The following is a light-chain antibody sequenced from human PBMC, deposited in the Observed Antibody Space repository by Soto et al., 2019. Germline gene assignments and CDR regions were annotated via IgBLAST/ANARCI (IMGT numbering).Light chain of an antibody. V-gene: IGLV2-14*03. CDR2: DII. CDR1: SSDIGAFTS. J-gene: IGLJ2*01. CDR3: SSYSRTTTLVV. Sequence: QSALTQPASVSGSPGQSITISCTGTSSDIGAFTSVSWYQQHPGKAPKLIIYDIIHRPSGVSDRFSGSKSVNTASLTVSGLQPEDGANYYCSSYSRTTTLVVFGGGTKVTVL.